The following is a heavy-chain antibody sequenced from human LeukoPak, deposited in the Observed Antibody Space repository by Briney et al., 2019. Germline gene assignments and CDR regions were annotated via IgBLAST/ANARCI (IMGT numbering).Heavy chain of an antibody. D-gene: IGHD6-13*01. V-gene: IGHV4-61*05. CDR3: ARGVVAAAGRTFDF. CDR1: DGSISSSRYY. J-gene: IGHJ4*02. Sequence: PSETLSLTCTVSDGSISSSRYYWGWIRQPPGKGLEWIGYIYYSGSTNYNPSLKSRVTISVDTSKNQFSLKLSSVTAADTAVYYCARGVVAAAGRTFDFWGQGTLVTVSS. CDR2: IYYSGST.